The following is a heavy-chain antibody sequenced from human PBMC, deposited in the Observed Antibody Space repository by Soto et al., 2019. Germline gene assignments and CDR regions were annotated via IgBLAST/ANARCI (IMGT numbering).Heavy chain of an antibody. D-gene: IGHD2-8*01. Sequence: SETLSLTCTVSGVSISSYYWSWIRQPPGKGLEWIGYICYSGGTNYNPSLKSRVTISGDTAKNPFSLKLSSVSAADTAVYYCARLSERYCTNGVCPRFDPWGQGTLVTVSS. CDR3: ARLSERYCTNGVCPRFDP. J-gene: IGHJ5*02. CDR2: ICYSGGT. V-gene: IGHV4-59*08. CDR1: GVSISSYY.